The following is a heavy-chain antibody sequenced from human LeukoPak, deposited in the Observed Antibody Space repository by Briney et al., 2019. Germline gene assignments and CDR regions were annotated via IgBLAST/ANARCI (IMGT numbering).Heavy chain of an antibody. D-gene: IGHD1-14*01. V-gene: IGHV4-59*01. CDR3: ARELPSTGNWFDP. Sequence: SETLSLTCNISGVPITDYYWSWIRLAPRTGLEWIGYMYYSGDSNSNPSLAGRVTMSAATSMNQFSLRLTSVTAADTAIYYCARELPSTGNWFDPWGQGILVTVSS. CDR1: GVPITDYY. J-gene: IGHJ5*02. CDR2: MYYSGDS.